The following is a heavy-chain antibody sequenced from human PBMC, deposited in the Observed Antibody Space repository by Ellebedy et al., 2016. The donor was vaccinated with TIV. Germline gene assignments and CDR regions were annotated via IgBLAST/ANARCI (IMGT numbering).Heavy chain of an antibody. Sequence: GESLKISCAASGFSFSNYAMSWVRQAPGKGLEWVSGISGSGDGTYYADSVKGRFTISRDNSKDTLSLQMNSLRAEDTAVYYCAKLAGIHPWYFDHWGQGTLVPVSS. CDR3: AKLAGIHPWYFDH. CDR2: ISGSGDGT. V-gene: IGHV3-23*01. D-gene: IGHD2-15*01. CDR1: GFSFSNYA. J-gene: IGHJ4*02.